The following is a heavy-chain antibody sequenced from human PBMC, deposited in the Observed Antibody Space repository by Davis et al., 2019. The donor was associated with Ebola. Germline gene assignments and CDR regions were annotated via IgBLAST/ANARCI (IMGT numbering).Heavy chain of an antibody. V-gene: IGHV1-46*01. CDR2: LDPSAGDT. CDR1: GYIFTSYY. CDR3: ARAPSDYYGMDV. Sequence: ASVKVSCKASGYIFTSYYIHWVRQAPGQGLEWMAILDPSAGDTRYAQKFQGALTVTRDTSTSTVYMDLTRLKSEDTGIYYCARAPSDYYGMDVWGQGTTVTVSS. J-gene: IGHJ6*02.